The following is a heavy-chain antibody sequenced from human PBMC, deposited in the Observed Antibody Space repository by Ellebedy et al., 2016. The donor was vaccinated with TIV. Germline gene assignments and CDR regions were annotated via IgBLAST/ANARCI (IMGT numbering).Heavy chain of an antibody. V-gene: IGHV3-48*04. D-gene: IGHD3-22*01. CDR1: GFTFSSYS. J-gene: IGHJ3*02. CDR2: ISSSSSTI. CDR3: ARDYDSSGIDI. Sequence: GESLKISXAASGFTFSSYSMNWVRQAPGKGLEWVSYISSSSSTIYYADSVKGRFTISRDNAKNSLYLQMNSLRAEDTAVYYCARDYDSSGIDIWGQGTMVTVSS.